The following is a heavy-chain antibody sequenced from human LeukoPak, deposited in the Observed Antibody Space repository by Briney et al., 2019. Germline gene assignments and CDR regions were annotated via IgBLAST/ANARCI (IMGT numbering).Heavy chain of an antibody. Sequence: PGGTLRLSCAASGFTFSNYAMSWVRQAPGKGLEWVSAISGRGGSTYYADSVKGRFTISRDNSKKTLFLQMNSLRAEDTAVYYCAKDPILLWSGESQFDYWGQGTLVTVSS. CDR2: ISGRGGST. D-gene: IGHD3-10*01. V-gene: IGHV3-23*01. J-gene: IGHJ4*02. CDR1: GFTFSNYA. CDR3: AKDPILLWSGESQFDY.